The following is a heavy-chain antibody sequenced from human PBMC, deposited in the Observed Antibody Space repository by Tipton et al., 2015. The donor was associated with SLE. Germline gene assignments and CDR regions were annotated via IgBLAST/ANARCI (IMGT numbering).Heavy chain of an antibody. V-gene: IGHV4-59*01. J-gene: IGHJ3*02. CDR3: ARELAREWGRAGTVAFDI. Sequence: TLSLTCTVSGGSISSYYWSWIRQPPGKGLEWIGYIYYSGSTNYNPSLKSRVTISVDTSKNQFSLKLSSVTAADTAVYYCARELAREWGRAGTVAFDIWGQGTMVTVSS. D-gene: IGHD6-13*01. CDR2: IYYSGST. CDR1: GGSISSYY.